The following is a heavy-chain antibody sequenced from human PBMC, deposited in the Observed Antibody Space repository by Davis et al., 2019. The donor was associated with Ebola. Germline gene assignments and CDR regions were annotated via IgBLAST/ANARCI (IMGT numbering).Heavy chain of an antibody. D-gene: IGHD4-17*01. CDR3: TSTVPDY. V-gene: IGHV3-73*01. CDR2: IRSKANSYAT. J-gene: IGHJ4*02. CDR1: GFTFSGSA. Sequence: GESLKISCAASGFTFSGSAMHWVRQASGKGLEWVGRIRSKANSYATAYAASVKGRFTISRDDSTNTAYLQMNSLKTEDTAVYYCTSTVPDYWGQGTLVTVSS.